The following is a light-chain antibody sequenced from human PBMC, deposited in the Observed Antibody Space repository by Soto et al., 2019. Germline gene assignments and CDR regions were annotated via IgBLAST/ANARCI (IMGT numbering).Light chain of an antibody. J-gene: IGKJ3*01. CDR2: EAS. CDR3: QKYHSLPFT. Sequence: DIQMTQSPSSLSASVGDRITITCQASQDISKYLIWYQQTPGKAPKFLIYEASNLERGVPSRFSGSGSGKDFTFTINSLQPEDIATYYCQKYHSLPFTFGPGTKLDIK. CDR1: QDISKY. V-gene: IGKV1-33*01.